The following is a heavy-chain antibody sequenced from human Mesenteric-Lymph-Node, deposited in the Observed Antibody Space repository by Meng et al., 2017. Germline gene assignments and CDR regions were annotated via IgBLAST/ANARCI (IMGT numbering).Heavy chain of an antibody. CDR2: ISGYNGNT. V-gene: IGHV1-18*01. J-gene: IGHJ5*02. CDR1: GYTFTSYG. Sequence: QVQRVQSGAEVKKPGAAVKVSCKASGYTFTSYGISWVRQAPGQGLEWMGWISGYNGNTNYAQKLQGRVTMTRDTSTSTVYMELSSLRSEDTAVYYCARDCMGANYYDSSGCFRGFDPWGQGTLVTVSS. CDR3: ARDCMGANYYDSSGCFRGFDP. D-gene: IGHD3-22*01.